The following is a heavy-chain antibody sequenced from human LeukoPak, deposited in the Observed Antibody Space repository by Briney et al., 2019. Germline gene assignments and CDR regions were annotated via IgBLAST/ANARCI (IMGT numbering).Heavy chain of an antibody. Sequence: PGGSLRLSCAASGFTFSSHWMHWVRQAPEKGLVGVSHINADGSATYYAASVKGRFTIARDNARNTLYLQMHSLTAADTGVYYCVRGALRDCSYTSCTRGNWFDRWGQGTLVTVSS. V-gene: IGHV3-74*01. CDR2: INADGSAT. J-gene: IGHJ5*02. CDR3: VRGALRDCSYTSCTRGNWFDR. CDR1: GFTFSSHW. D-gene: IGHD2-2*01.